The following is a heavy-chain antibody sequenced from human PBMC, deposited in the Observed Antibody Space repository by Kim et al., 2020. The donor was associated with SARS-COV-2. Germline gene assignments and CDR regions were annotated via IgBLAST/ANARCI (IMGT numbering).Heavy chain of an antibody. J-gene: IGHJ5*02. CDR3: ALYRGYDDSFDP. D-gene: IGHD5-12*01. Sequence: RYSPSLKSRLTITKDTSKNQLVLTMTDMDPVDTATYYCALYRGYDDSFDPWGQGTLVTVSS. V-gene: IGHV2-5*01.